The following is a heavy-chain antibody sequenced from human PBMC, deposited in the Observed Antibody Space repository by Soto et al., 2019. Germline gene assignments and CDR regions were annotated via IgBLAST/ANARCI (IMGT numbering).Heavy chain of an antibody. Sequence: QVQLQQWGAGLLKPSETLSLTCAVYGGSFSGYYWSWIRQPPGKGLGWIGEINHSGSTNYNPSLKSRVTISVDTSKNQFSLKLSSVTAADTAVYYCARGGAVATTHNWFDPWGQGTLVTVSS. V-gene: IGHV4-34*01. D-gene: IGHD5-12*01. CDR2: INHSGST. CDR1: GGSFSGYY. CDR3: ARGGAVATTHNWFDP. J-gene: IGHJ5*02.